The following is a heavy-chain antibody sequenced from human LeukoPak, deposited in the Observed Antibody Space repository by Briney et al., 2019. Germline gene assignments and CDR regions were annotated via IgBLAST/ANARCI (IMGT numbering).Heavy chain of an antibody. D-gene: IGHD4-17*01. CDR3: AKSPDDYGDLYFDY. J-gene: IGHJ4*02. V-gene: IGHV3-30*02. CDR2: IRYDGSNK. Sequence: GGSLRLSCAASGFTFSSYGMHWVRQAPGKGLEWVAFIRYDGSNKYYADSVKGRFTISRDNSKNTLYLQMNSLRAEDTAVYYCAKSPDDYGDLYFDYWGQGALVTVSS. CDR1: GFTFSSYG.